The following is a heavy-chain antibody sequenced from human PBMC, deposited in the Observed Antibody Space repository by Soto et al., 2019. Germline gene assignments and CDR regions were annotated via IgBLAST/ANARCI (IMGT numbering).Heavy chain of an antibody. J-gene: IGHJ3*02. Sequence: PGWSLRLSSAASGVTFSTDAMNWVRQAPGKGLEWVSAISGSGGSTYYADSVKGRFTISRDSSKNTLYLQMNSLRAEHTAVYYCAKGNSWSPALVLDIWGQGTMVTVSS. CDR1: GVTFSTDA. CDR2: ISGSGGST. CDR3: AKGNSWSPALVLDI. V-gene: IGHV3-23*01. D-gene: IGHD1-7*01.